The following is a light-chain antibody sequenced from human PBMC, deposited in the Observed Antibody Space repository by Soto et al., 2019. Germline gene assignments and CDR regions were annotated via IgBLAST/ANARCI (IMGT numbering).Light chain of an antibody. CDR1: SSNIVNNY. V-gene: IGLV1-51*01. J-gene: IGLJ2*01. CDR3: GAWDTSLSDVL. CDR2: DNN. Sequence: QSVLTQPPSVSAAPGQKVAISCSGSSSNIVNNYVSWYQQLPGTAPKLLIYDNNKRPSGIPDRFSGSKSGTSATLVIAGLQTGDEADYYCGAWDTSLSDVLFGGGTKLTVL.